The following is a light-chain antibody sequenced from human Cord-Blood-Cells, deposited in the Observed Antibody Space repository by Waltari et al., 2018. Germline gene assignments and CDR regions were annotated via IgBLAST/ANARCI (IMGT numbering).Light chain of an antibody. CDR3: CSYAGSSTVV. Sequence: QSALTQPASVSGSPGQSITISCTGTSSDVGSYNLVPWYQPHPGKAPKLMVYEVSKRPSGVSNRFSGSKSGNTASLTISGLQAEDEADYYCCSYAGSSTVVFGGGTKLTVL. J-gene: IGLJ2*01. CDR1: SSDVGSYNL. V-gene: IGLV2-23*02. CDR2: EVS.